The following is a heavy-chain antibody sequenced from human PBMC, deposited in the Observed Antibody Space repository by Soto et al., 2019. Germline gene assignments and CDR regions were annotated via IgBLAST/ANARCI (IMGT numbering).Heavy chain of an antibody. Sequence: QVQLQESGPGLVKPSQTLSLTCAISGDSVSSNSAAWNWIRQSPSRGLEWLGRTYYRSRWYNDYAVPVRSRITVNADTSKNQFSRQLTSVTPEDTAVYYCAGTTSYQWYYMDVWGKGTTVTVSS. D-gene: IGHD1-7*01. V-gene: IGHV6-1*01. CDR2: TYYRSRWYN. CDR1: GDSVSSNSAA. J-gene: IGHJ6*03. CDR3: AGTTSYQWYYMDV.